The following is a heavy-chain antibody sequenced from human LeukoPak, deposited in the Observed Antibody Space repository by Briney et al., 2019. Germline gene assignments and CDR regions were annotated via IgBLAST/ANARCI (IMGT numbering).Heavy chain of an antibody. CDR1: GGSISSGGYS. CDR2: IYHSGST. V-gene: IGHV4-30-2*01. Sequence: SETLSLACAVSGGSISSGGYSWSWIRQPPGKGLEWIGYIYHSGSTYYNPSLKSRVTISVDRSKNQFSLKLSSVTAADTAVYYCARVDTAMTDAFDIWGQGTMVTVSS. CDR3: ARVDTAMTDAFDI. D-gene: IGHD5-18*01. J-gene: IGHJ3*02.